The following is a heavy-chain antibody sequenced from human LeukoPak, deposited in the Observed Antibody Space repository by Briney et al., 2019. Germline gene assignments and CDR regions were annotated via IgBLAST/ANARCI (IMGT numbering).Heavy chain of an antibody. Sequence: GRSLRLSCAASGFTFSSYGMHWVRQAPGKGLEWVAVISYDGSNKYYADSVKGRFTISRDNSKNTLYLQMNSLRAEDTAVYYCARDPALGKFDYWGQGTLVTVSS. CDR2: ISYDGSNK. D-gene: IGHD7-27*01. CDR3: ARDPALGKFDY. J-gene: IGHJ4*02. CDR1: GFTFSSYG. V-gene: IGHV3-30*03.